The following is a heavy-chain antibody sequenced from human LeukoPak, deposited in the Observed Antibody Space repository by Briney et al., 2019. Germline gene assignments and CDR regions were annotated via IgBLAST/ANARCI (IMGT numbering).Heavy chain of an antibody. CDR1: GFTFSSYS. V-gene: IGHV3-21*01. J-gene: IGHJ4*02. Sequence: GGSLRLTCAASGFTFSSYSMNWVRQAPGKGLEWVSSISSSSSYIYYAGSVKGRFTISRDNAKNSLYLQMNSLRAEDTAVYYCARGARVAGTSAYFDYWGQGTLVTVSS. CDR3: ARGARVAGTSAYFDY. D-gene: IGHD6-19*01. CDR2: ISSSSSYI.